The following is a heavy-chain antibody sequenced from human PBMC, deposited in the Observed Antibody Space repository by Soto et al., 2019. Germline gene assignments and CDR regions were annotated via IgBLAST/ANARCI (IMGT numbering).Heavy chain of an antibody. CDR1: GGSFSGYY. Sequence: PSETPSLTCAVYGGSFSGYYWSWIRQPPGKGLEWIGEINHSGSTNYNPSLKSRVTISVDTSKNQFSLKLSSVTAADTAVYYCARVLVGATDYWGQGTLVTVSS. CDR2: INHSGST. D-gene: IGHD1-26*01. CDR3: ARVLVGATDY. J-gene: IGHJ4*02. V-gene: IGHV4-34*01.